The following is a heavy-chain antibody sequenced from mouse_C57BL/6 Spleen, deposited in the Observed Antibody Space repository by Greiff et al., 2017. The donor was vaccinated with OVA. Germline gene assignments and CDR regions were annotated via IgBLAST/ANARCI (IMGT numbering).Heavy chain of an antibody. J-gene: IGHJ1*03. CDR1: GYTFTSYW. D-gene: IGHD1-1*01. V-gene: IGHV1-7*01. CDR2: INPSSGYT. CDR3: SRSSTAVGGYFDV. Sequence: QVQLQQSGAELAKPGASVKLSCKASGYTFTSYWMHWVKQRPGQGLEWIGYINPSSGYTKYNQKFKDKATLTADKSSSTAYMQLSSLTSEDSAVYYCSRSSTAVGGYFDVWGTGTTVTVSS.